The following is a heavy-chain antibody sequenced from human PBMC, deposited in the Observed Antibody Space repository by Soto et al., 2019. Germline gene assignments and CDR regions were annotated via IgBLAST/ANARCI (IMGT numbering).Heavy chain of an antibody. V-gene: IGHV3-23*01. CDR2: ISGSGGST. J-gene: IGHJ5*02. CDR1: GSTFSSYA. Sequence: PGGSLRLSCAASGSTFSSYAMSWVRQAPGKGLEWVSAISGSGGSTYYADSVKGRFTISRDNSKNTLYLQMNSLRAEDTAVYYCAKGCSGGSCYPQYNWFDPWGQGTLVTVSS. CDR3: AKGCSGGSCYPQYNWFDP. D-gene: IGHD2-15*01.